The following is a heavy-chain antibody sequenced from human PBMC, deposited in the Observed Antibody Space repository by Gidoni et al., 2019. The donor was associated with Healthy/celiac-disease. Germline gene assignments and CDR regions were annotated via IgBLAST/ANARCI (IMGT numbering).Heavy chain of an antibody. D-gene: IGHD1-20*01. CDR3: ARGRPGITHY. CDR2: KKQDGSEK. CDR1: VFTFSSYW. J-gene: IGHJ4*02. V-gene: IGHV3-7*03. Sequence: EVQLVESGGGLVQPGGSLRRSCSASVFTFSSYWMSWGRTAPGKGLEWVANKKQDGSEKYYVDSVKGRFTISRDNAKNSLYLQMNSLRAEDTAVYYCARGRPGITHYWGQGTLVTVSS.